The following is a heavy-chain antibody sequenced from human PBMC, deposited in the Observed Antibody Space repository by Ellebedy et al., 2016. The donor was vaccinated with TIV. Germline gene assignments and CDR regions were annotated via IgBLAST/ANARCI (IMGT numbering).Heavy chain of an antibody. V-gene: IGHV5-51*01. CDR2: IHCGASET. Sequence: GESLKISCKASGYSFTSYWIGWVRQMPGKGLEWMGIIHCGASETKYSPSFQGQVTISVDKSINTAYLQWSSLRASDSAMYYCARLSSFLLTPPIYGSLDFFDYWGQGTLVTVSS. CDR3: ARLSSFLLTPPIYGSLDFFDY. D-gene: IGHD2-15*01. CDR1: GYSFTSYW. J-gene: IGHJ4*02.